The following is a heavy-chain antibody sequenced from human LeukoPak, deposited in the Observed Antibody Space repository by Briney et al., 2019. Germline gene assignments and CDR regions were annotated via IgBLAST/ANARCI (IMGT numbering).Heavy chain of an antibody. J-gene: IGHJ4*02. CDR2: INSDGSRT. V-gene: IGHV3-74*01. CDR3: ARQPDY. D-gene: IGHD1-14*01. Sequence: PGGSLRLSCAASGFTFSDHYMDWVRQAPGKGLVWVSHINSDGSRTNYADSVKGRFTISRDNAKNTLYLQMNSLRAEDTAVYYCARQPDYWGQGTLVTVSS. CDR1: GFTFSDHY.